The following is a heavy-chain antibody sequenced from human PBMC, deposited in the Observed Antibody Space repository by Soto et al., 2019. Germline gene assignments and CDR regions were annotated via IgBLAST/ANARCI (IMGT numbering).Heavy chain of an antibody. CDR2: INHSGST. Sequence: QVHLQQWGAGLLKPSETLSFTCAVYGGSFSGYYWSWIRQPPGKGLEWIGEINHSGSTNFNPSLKSRVSISVDTSKKQFSLKLSSVTAADTAVYYCAAHLKTTVTAYWYFDLWGRGTLVTVSS. CDR3: AAHLKTTVTAYWYFDL. J-gene: IGHJ2*01. D-gene: IGHD4-17*01. CDR1: GGSFSGYY. V-gene: IGHV4-34*01.